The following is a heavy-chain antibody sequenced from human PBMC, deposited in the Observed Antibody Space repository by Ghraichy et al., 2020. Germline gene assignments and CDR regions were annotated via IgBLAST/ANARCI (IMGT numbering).Heavy chain of an antibody. CDR1: GFTFSTYS. CDR2: ISGSSDYT. Sequence: GGSLRLSCAASGFTFSTYSMSWVRQAPGKGLEWVSSISGSSDYTPYADSVKGRFTISRDNSKNTLHPQMNGVRAEDTAVYYCVKRSVSTSYHFDYWGQGTLVTVSS. V-gene: IGHV3-23*01. CDR3: VKRSVSTSYHFDY. J-gene: IGHJ4*02. D-gene: IGHD5/OR15-5a*01.